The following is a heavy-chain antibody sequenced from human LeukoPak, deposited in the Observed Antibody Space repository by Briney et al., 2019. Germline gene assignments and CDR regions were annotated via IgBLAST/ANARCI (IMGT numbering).Heavy chain of an antibody. Sequence: SQTLSLTCTISGDSISSGAFYWSWVRQLPEKGLDWIGYIGYTGDTYYNPSLRSRTTISKDTSKTQFSLRLDSLTAADTAVYYCARVAAATTNPRFDLWGQGTLVTVSS. D-gene: IGHD1-1*01. CDR2: IGYTGDT. V-gene: IGHV4-31*03. CDR1: GDSISSGAFY. J-gene: IGHJ4*02. CDR3: ARVAAATTNPRFDL.